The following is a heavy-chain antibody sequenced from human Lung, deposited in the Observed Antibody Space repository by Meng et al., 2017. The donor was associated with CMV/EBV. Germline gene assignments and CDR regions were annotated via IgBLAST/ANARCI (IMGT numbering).Heavy chain of an antibody. V-gene: IGHV3-30*02. CDR1: GFRFEDHG. CDR2: IRHDGTNK. CDR3: AKDLLLFGGPNAYFDY. J-gene: IGHJ4*02. D-gene: IGHD3/OR15-3a*01. Sequence: GGSLRLXCAASGFRFEDHGMHWVRQTPGKGLEWVAFIRHDGTNKFYGDSVKGRFTISRDNSKNTVYLQMNSLRPEETAVYYCAKDLLLFGGPNAYFDYWGQGKXVNGCS.